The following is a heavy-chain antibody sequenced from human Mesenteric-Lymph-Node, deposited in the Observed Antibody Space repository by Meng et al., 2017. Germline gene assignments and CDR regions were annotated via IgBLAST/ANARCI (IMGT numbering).Heavy chain of an antibody. Sequence: QVQLQGPGPGLVKPSQTLSPTCTVSRGSTSIGGYYWSWIRQHPGKGLEWIGYIYYSGSTYYNPSLKSLVTISVDTSKNQFSLKLSSVTAADTAVYDCARHHHSPTFDYWGQGTLVTVSS. D-gene: IGHD1-14*01. V-gene: IGHV4-31*01. CDR1: RGSTSIGGYY. CDR2: IYYSGST. CDR3: ARHHHSPTFDY. J-gene: IGHJ4*02.